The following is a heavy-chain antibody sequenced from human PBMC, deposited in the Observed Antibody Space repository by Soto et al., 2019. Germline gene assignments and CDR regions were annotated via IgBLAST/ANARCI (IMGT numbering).Heavy chain of an antibody. CDR3: VKGGASYTSCWYAN. CDR2: IKDSGDST. D-gene: IGHD6-13*01. J-gene: IGHJ4*02. Sequence: DVELLESGGNLVQPGGSLTLSCATSGFTFSNYAMHWVRQAPGKGLEWVSTIKDSGDSTYYLDSVRGRFTISRDNSKNTIYLRMRSLPAEDTALYHCVKGGASYTSCWYANWGQGILVTVSS. V-gene: IGHV3-23*01. CDR1: GFTFSNYA.